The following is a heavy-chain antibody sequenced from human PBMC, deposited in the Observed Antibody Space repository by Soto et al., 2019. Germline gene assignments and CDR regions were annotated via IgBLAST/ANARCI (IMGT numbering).Heavy chain of an antibody. CDR3: ARHGYYYYDSSGYYPYYFDY. D-gene: IGHD3-22*01. J-gene: IGHJ4*02. CDR2: IYYSGST. V-gene: IGHV4-39*01. CDR1: GVSISSSSYY. Sequence: SETLSLTCTVSGVSISSSSYYWGWIRQPPGKGLEWIGSIYYSGSTYYNPSLKSRVTISVDTSKNQFSLKLSSVTAADTAVYYCARHGYYYYDSSGYYPYYFDYWGQGTLVTVSS.